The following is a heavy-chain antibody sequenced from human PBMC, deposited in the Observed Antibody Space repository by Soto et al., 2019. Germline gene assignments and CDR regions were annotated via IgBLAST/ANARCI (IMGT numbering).Heavy chain of an antibody. CDR1: GGTFSSYT. CDR2: IIPILGIA. D-gene: IGHD6-13*01. V-gene: IGHV1-69*02. CDR3: ARGRDSSSWYGYYFDY. J-gene: IGHJ4*02. Sequence: QVQLVQSGAEVKKPGSSVKVSCKASGGTFSSYTISWVRQAPGQGLEWMGRIIPILGIANYAQKFQGRVTITADKSTSTAYMELSSLRSEDTAVYYCARGRDSSSWYGYYFDYWGQGTLVTVSS.